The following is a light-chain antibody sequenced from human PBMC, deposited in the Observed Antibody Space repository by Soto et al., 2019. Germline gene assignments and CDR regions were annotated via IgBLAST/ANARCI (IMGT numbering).Light chain of an antibody. J-gene: IGKJ5*01. CDR3: QQYNSYSIT. Sequence: DIQMTQSPSTLSASVGDRVTITCRASQSISSWLAWYQQKPGKAPKLLIYDASSLESGVPSRFSGSGSGTEFTLTISSLQPDDFATYHCQQYNSYSITSGQGTRLEIK. CDR2: DAS. V-gene: IGKV1-5*01. CDR1: QSISSW.